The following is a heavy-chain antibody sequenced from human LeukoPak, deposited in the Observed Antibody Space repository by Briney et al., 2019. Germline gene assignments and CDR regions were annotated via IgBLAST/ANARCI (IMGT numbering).Heavy chain of an antibody. J-gene: IGHJ4*02. CDR3: ARGRYDSGYFDY. Sequence: PSETLSLTCTVSGGSISSYYWSWIRQPPGKGLEWIGYIYYSGSTNYNPSLKSRVTISVDTSKNQFSLKLSSVTAADTAVYYCARGRYDSGYFDYWGQGTLVTVSS. CDR1: GGSISSYY. V-gene: IGHV4-59*01. CDR2: IYYSGST. D-gene: IGHD3-10*01.